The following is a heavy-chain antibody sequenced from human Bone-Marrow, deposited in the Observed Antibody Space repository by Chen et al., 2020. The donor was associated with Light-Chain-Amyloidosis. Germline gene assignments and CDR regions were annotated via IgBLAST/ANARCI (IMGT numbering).Heavy chain of an antibody. CDR3: AKDLLPRTVTTLGY. D-gene: IGHD4-17*01. V-gene: IGHV3-30*18. CDR1: GFTFSNYG. Sequence: QMQLVESGGGVVQPGRSLRLSCAASGFTFSNYGVHWVRQAPGKGLEWVAVISYHGNDKYYADSMKGRFTISRDNFKSTLYLQMDSLRAEDTAVYYCAKDLLPRTVTTLGYWGQGTLVSVSS. CDR2: ISYHGNDK. J-gene: IGHJ4*01.